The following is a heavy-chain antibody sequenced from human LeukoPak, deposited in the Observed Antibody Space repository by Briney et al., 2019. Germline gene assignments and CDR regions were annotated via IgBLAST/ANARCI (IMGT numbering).Heavy chain of an antibody. J-gene: IGHJ4*02. CDR2: INAGNGNT. Sequence: GASVKVSCKASGYTFTSYAMHWVRQAPGQRLEWMGWINAGNGNTKYSQKFQGRVTITRDTSASTAYMELSSLRSEDTAVYYCARAGGYSYGYYGYWGQGTLVTVSS. V-gene: IGHV1-3*01. D-gene: IGHD5-18*01. CDR1: GYTFTSYA. CDR3: ARAGGYSYGYYGY.